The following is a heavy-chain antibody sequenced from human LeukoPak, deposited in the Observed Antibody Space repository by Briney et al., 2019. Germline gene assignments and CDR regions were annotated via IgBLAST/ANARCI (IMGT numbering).Heavy chain of an antibody. CDR3: AGDMTTATTCYLQH. D-gene: IGHD4-17*01. Sequence: GRCLRLSCAASGFTFSAYSVNWVRRAPGGGLGWVSSISSRSTYRYYADSVKGRFTISRDNAKNSLCLQMNSLRAEDTAVYYCAGDMTTATTCYLQHWGQGTLVTVSS. V-gene: IGHV3-21*06. J-gene: IGHJ1*01. CDR2: ISSRSTYR. CDR1: GFTFSAYS.